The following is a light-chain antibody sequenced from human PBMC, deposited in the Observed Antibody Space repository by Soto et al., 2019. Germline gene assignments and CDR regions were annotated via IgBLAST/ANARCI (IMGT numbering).Light chain of an antibody. CDR1: QSVNSNY. CDR3: QQYGRSPRT. Sequence: ETVLTQSPGTLSLSPGETATLSCGASQSVNSNYLAWYQQKPGQAPRLLIYGASSRATGIPDRFSGSGSGTDFILTISRLEPDDFAVYYCQQYGRSPRTFGQGTKVDIK. J-gene: IGKJ1*01. CDR2: GAS. V-gene: IGKV3-20*01.